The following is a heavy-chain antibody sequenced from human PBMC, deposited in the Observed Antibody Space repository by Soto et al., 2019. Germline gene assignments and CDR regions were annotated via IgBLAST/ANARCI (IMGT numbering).Heavy chain of an antibody. Sequence: EVQLVESGGGLVQPGGSLRLSCAASGFTFTSYWMHWVRQAPGKGLVWVSRIDSDGGYTNYTDSVKGRFTISRDDAKSTLLLPINRLGAGDTAVYYCARGENSSSWFSSEYYYGMDVWGHGTTVTVSS. D-gene: IGHD6-13*01. V-gene: IGHV3-74*01. CDR3: ARGENSSSWFSSEYYYGMDV. CDR2: IDSDGGYT. CDR1: GFTFTSYW. J-gene: IGHJ6*02.